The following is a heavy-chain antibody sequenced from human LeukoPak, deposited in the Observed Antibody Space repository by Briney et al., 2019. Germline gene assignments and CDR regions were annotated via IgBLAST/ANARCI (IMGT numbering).Heavy chain of an antibody. Sequence: GGSLRLSCSSYGFTFGDHAMSWVRQTPGKVPQTVGFIRSRAYGGTTVYAASVKSRFSISRDDSKGIAYLQMNSLKIEDTAVYYCSRGPIQLWVHNGMDVWGQGTTVIVSS. D-gene: IGHD5-18*01. CDR3: SRGPIQLWVHNGMDV. J-gene: IGHJ6*02. CDR1: GFTFGDHA. V-gene: IGHV3-49*04. CDR2: IRSRAYGGTT.